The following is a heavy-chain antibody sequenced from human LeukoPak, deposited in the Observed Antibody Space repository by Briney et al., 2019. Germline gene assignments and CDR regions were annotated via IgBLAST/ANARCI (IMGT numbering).Heavy chain of an antibody. D-gene: IGHD6-13*01. CDR1: GGSISSSSYY. V-gene: IGHV4-39*01. Sequence: ASETLSLTCTVSGGSISSSSYYWGWIRQPPGKGLEWIGSIYYSGSTYYNPSLKSRVTISVDTSKNQFSLKLSSVTAADTAVYYCAVPQYSSSWYSPGDWFDPWGQGTLVTVSS. J-gene: IGHJ5*02. CDR2: IYYSGST. CDR3: AVPQYSSSWYSPGDWFDP.